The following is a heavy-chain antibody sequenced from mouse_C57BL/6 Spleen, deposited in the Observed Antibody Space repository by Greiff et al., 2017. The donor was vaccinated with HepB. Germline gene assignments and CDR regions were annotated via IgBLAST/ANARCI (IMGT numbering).Heavy chain of an antibody. CDR3: ARYSRVYYYAMDY. CDR2: IRNKANGYTT. D-gene: IGHD3-3*01. CDR1: GFTFTDYY. J-gene: IGHJ4*01. V-gene: IGHV7-3*01. Sequence: EVQGVESGGGLVQPGGSLSLSCAASGFTFTDYYMSWVRQPPGKALEWLGFIRNKANGYTTEYSASVKGRFTISRDNSQSILYLQMNALRAEDSATYYCARYSRVYYYAMDYWGQGTSVTVSS.